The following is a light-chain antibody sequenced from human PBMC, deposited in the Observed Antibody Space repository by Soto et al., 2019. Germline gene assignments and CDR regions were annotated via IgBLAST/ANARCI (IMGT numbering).Light chain of an antibody. Sequence: DIQMTQSPSTLSGSVGDRVTITCRASQTISSWLAWYQQKPGKAPKLLIYKASTLKSGVPSRFSGSGSGTEFTLTISILQRDDFTTYYCQHYNSYSDACGQGTKVELK. CDR3: QHYNSYSDA. V-gene: IGKV1-5*03. CDR1: QTISSW. CDR2: KAS. J-gene: IGKJ1*01.